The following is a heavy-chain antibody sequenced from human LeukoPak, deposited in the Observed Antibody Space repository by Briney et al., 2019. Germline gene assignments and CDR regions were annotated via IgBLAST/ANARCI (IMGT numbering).Heavy chain of an antibody. CDR2: ISSSSSYI. CDR1: GFTFSSYS. V-gene: IGHV3-21*01. Sequence: GGSLRLSCAASGFTFSSYSMNWVRQAPGKGLEWVSSISSSSSYIYYADSVKGRFTISRDNAKNSLYLQMNSLRAEDTAVYYCARAGTVTYYFDYWGQGTLVTVSS. D-gene: IGHD4-17*01. J-gene: IGHJ4*02. CDR3: ARAGTVTYYFDY.